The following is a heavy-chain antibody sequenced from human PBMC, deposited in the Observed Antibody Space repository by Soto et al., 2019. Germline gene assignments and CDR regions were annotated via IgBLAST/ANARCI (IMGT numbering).Heavy chain of an antibody. CDR1: GYTFTSYG. V-gene: IGHV1-18*01. CDR3: ARDARWREDYAGNSHYYGMDV. D-gene: IGHD4-17*01. J-gene: IGHJ6*02. CDR2: ISAYNGNT. Sequence: QVQLVQSGAEVKKPGASVKVSCKASGYTFTSYGISWVRQAPGQGLEWMGWISAYNGNTNYAQKLQGRVTMTTDTSTSTAYMELRSLRSDDTAVYYCARDARWREDYAGNSHYYGMDVWGQGTTVTVSS.